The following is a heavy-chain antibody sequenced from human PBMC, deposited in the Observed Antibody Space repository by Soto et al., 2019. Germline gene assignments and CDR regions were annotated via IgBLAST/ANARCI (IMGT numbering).Heavy chain of an antibody. CDR1: GGSFSGYY. CDR3: ARTSGYSSGWCVSWFDP. V-gene: IGHV4-34*01. J-gene: IGHJ5*02. Sequence: KTSETLSLTCAVYGGSFSGYYWSWIRQPPGKGLEWIGEINHSGSTNYNPSLKSRVTISVDTSKNQFSLKLSSVTAADTAVYYCARTSGYSSGWCVSWFDPWGQGTLVTVSS. D-gene: IGHD6-19*01. CDR2: INHSGST.